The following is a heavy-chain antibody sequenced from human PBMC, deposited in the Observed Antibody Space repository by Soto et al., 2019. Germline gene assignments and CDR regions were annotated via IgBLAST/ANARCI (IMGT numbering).Heavy chain of an antibody. Sequence: QVQLVQSGAEVKKPGASVKVSCKASGYTFTSYGIIWVRQAPGQGLEWMGWISAYNGNTNYAQKLQGRVTMTTGTSASTAYMELRSLRSDDTAWYYCARVPLDTIFGVVIIPVDYYYGMDVWGKGTTVTVSS. V-gene: IGHV1-18*04. J-gene: IGHJ6*04. CDR1: GYTFTSYG. CDR3: ARVPLDTIFGVVIIPVDYYYGMDV. D-gene: IGHD3-3*01. CDR2: ISAYNGNT.